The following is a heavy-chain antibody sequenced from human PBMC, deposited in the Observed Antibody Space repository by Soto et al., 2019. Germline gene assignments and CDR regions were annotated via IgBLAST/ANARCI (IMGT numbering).Heavy chain of an antibody. CDR3: AKKVPAALRLYYFFGLDV. CDR2: ISQSGTT. Sequence: QVQLQGSGPGLVKPSGTLSLTCAVSGASISSDNRWTWVRQPPGEGLEWIGEISQSGTTKYNPSLASRVTISVDKSKNQFSLRLTSMTAADTAVYYCAKKVPAALRLYYFFGLDVWGQGTTVTVSS. CDR1: GASISSDNR. J-gene: IGHJ6*02. V-gene: IGHV4-4*02. D-gene: IGHD2-15*01.